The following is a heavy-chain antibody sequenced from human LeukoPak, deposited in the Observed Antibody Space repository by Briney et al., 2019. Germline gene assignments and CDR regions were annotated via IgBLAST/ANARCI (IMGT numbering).Heavy chain of an antibody. CDR1: GYSISSGYY. D-gene: IGHD3-10*01. Sequence: SETLSLTCTVSGYSISSGYYWSWIRQPPGKGLDWSGNIYHSGSSTYNPSLKSRVIISVDTSKTQFSVKLTSVSAADTGVYYCARVGDLFGAHRVRGLPPDYYYMDVWGKGTTVTVSS. V-gene: IGHV4-38-2*02. CDR3: ARVGDLFGAHRVRGLPPDYYYMDV. CDR2: IYHSGSS. J-gene: IGHJ6*03.